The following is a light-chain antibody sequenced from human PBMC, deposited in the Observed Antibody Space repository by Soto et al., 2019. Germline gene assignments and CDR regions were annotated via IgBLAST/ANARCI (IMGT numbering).Light chain of an antibody. J-gene: IGKJ1*01. Sequence: DIQMTQSPSTLSASVGDRVTITCRASQTINRWLAWYHQRPGKAPRLLIYDASSLESGVPSRFSGGGSETEFTLTISNLQPDDFATYYCQQYTSYPWTSGQGTKVDIK. V-gene: IGKV1-5*01. CDR1: QTINRW. CDR3: QQYTSYPWT. CDR2: DAS.